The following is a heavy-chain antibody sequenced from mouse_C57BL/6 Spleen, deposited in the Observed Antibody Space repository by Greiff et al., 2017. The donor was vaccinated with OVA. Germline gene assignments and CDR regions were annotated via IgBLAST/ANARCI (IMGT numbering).Heavy chain of an antibody. CDR3: ARRLGYGNYVDYAMDY. CDR1: GYPFPSYW. J-gene: IGHJ4*01. D-gene: IGHD2-10*02. V-gene: IGHV1-69*01. Sequence: VQLQQPGAELLMPGASVKLSCQASGYPFPSYWFPWLQLLPCLGLVWIGEIDPSDSYTNYNQKFKGKSTLTVDKSSSTAYMQLSSLTSEDSAVYYCARRLGYGNYVDYAMDYWGQGTSVTVSS. CDR2: IDPSDSYT.